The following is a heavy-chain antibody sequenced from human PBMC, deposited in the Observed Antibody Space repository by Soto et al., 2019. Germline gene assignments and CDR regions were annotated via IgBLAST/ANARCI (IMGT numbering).Heavy chain of an antibody. V-gene: IGHV4-38-2*01. CDR2: IYHSGST. CDR1: GYSISSGYY. CDR3: ARVHSIATPDYYYGMDV. Sequence: SETLSLTCAVSGYSISSGYYWGWIRQPPGKGLEWIGSIYHSGSTYYNPSLKSRVTISVDTSKNQFSLKLSSVTAADTAVYYCARVHSIATPDYYYGMDVWGQGTTVTVSS. D-gene: IGHD6-6*01. J-gene: IGHJ6*02.